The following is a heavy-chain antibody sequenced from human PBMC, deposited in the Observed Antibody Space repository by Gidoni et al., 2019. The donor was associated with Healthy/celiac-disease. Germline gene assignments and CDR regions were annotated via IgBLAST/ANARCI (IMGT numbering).Heavy chain of an antibody. J-gene: IGHJ4*02. D-gene: IGHD3-22*01. CDR1: GFTFSSYS. V-gene: IGHV3-21*01. Sequence: EVQLVESGGGLVTPGGSLRLSCPASGFTFSSYSMNWVRQGPGKGLECVSSISSSSSYIYYADSVKGRFTISRDNAKNSLYLQMNSLRAEDTAVYYWASLGGYDSSGSPNWGQGTLVTVSS. CDR3: ASLGGYDSSGSPN. CDR2: ISSSSSYI.